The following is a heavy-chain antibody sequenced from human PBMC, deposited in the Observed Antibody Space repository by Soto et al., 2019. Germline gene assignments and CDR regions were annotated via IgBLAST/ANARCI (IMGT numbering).Heavy chain of an antibody. J-gene: IGHJ6*02. V-gene: IGHV4-59*01. CDR3: ARAEPYYDFRSGYSTPYYYGMDV. CDR1: GGSISSYY. Sequence: PSETLSLTCTVSGGSISSYYWSWIRQPPGKGLEWIEYIYYSGSTNYNPSLKSRVTISVDTSKNQFSLKLSSVTAADTAVYYCARAEPYYDFRSGYSTPYYYGMDVWGQGTTVTVSS. D-gene: IGHD3-3*01. CDR2: IYYSGST.